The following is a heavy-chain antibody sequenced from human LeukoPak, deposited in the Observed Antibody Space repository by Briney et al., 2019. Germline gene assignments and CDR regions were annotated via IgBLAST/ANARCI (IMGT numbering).Heavy chain of an antibody. CDR2: ISGSGGGT. J-gene: IGHJ4*02. V-gene: IGHV3-23*01. Sequence: GGSLRLSCAASGFTFSSYAMSWVRQAPGKGLEWASGISGSGGGTYYADSVKGRFTISRDNSKNTLYLQMNSLRAEDTAGYYCAKDYDSSGYEARANFDYWGQGTLVTVSS. CDR3: AKDYDSSGYEARANFDY. CDR1: GFTFSSYA. D-gene: IGHD3-22*01.